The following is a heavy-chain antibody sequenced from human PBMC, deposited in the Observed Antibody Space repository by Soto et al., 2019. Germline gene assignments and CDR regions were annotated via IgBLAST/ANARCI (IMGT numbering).Heavy chain of an antibody. V-gene: IGHV4-59*01. CDR1: GGSISSYY. CDR2: IYYSGST. CDR3: ARDGDSSGYYLNWFDP. J-gene: IGHJ5*02. D-gene: IGHD3-22*01. Sequence: SETLSVTCTVSGGSISSYYWSWIRQPPGKGLEWIGYIYYSGSTNYNPSLKSRVTISVDTSKNQFSLKLSSVTAADTAVYYCARDGDSSGYYLNWFDPWGQGTLVTVSS.